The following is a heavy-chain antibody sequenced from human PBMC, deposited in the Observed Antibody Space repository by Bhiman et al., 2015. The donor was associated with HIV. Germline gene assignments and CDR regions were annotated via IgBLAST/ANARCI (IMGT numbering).Heavy chain of an antibody. J-gene: IGHJ5*02. Sequence: EVQLVASGGGVVRPGGSLRLSCSASGFPFEHYVMTWVRQVPGKGLEWVSDINWNGGDRNYADSVKGRFTISRDNAKNSLYLQMNSLRAEDTAVYYCARGSSSSLSAERFDPWGREPWSPSPQ. V-gene: IGHV3-20*04. CDR1: GFPFEHYV. CDR3: ARGSSSSLSAERFDP. D-gene: IGHD6-6*01. CDR2: INWNGGDR.